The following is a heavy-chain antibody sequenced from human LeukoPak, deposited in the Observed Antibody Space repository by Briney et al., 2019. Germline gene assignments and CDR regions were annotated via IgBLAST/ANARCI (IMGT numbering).Heavy chain of an antibody. Sequence: PGGSLRLSCAASGFTFSGYWMSWLRQAPGKGLEWVANIKQDGGEKYYVDSVKGRFTISRDNAKNSLYLRMNSLRAEDTAVYYCARDRGFGQADVWGKGTTVTVSS. J-gene: IGHJ6*04. CDR3: ARDRGFGQADV. CDR1: GFTFSGYW. CDR2: IKQDGGEK. V-gene: IGHV3-7*01. D-gene: IGHD3-10*01.